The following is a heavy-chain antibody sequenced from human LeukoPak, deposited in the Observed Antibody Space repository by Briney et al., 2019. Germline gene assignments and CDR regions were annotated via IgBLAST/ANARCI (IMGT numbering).Heavy chain of an antibody. CDR2: IYISGST. J-gene: IGHJ4*02. CDR3: ARDLLAVAGTGYFDY. D-gene: IGHD6-13*01. CDR1: GGSISSYY. V-gene: IGHV4-4*07. Sequence: PSETLSLTCSMSGGSISSYYWSWIRQPAGKGLEWIGRIYISGSTNYNPSLKSRVTMSVDTSKNQFSLKLSSVTAADTAVYYCARDLLAVAGTGYFDYWGQGTLVTVSS.